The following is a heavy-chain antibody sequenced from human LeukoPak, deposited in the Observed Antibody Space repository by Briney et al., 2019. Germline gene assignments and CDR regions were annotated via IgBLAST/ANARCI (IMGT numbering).Heavy chain of an antibody. V-gene: IGHV1-69*05. J-gene: IGHJ3*01. CDR3: ARGDDAFDF. Sequence: SVKVSCKASGGTFSSYAISWVRQAPGQGLEWMGGIIPIFGTANYAQKFQGRVTVTTDTSTSTIYMELRSLRSDDTAVYYCARGDDAFDFWGQGTMVTVSS. CDR2: IIPIFGTA. CDR1: GGTFSSYA.